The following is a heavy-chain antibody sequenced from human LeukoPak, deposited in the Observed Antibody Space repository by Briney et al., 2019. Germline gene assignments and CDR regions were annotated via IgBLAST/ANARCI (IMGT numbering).Heavy chain of an antibody. CDR2: ISSSSSYI. V-gene: IGHV3-21*01. J-gene: IGHJ6*04. D-gene: IGHD3-10*01. Sequence: GGSLRLSCAASGFTFSSCSMNWVRQAPGKGLEWVSSISSSSSYIYYADSVKGRFTIPRDNAKNSLYLQMNSLRAEDTAVYYCARDTIMVRGVIGYYGMDVWGKGTTVTVSS. CDR1: GFTFSSCS. CDR3: ARDTIMVRGVIGYYGMDV.